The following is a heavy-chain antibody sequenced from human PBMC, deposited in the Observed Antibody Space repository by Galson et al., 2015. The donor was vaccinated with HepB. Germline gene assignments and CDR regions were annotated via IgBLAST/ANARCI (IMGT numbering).Heavy chain of an antibody. CDR1: GFTFSNAW. CDR2: IKSKTDGGTT. CDR3: TTDYHYYDSSGYYYLGPFDY. J-gene: IGHJ4*02. Sequence: SLRLSCAASGFTFSNAWMSWVRQAPGKGLEWVGRIKSKTDGGTTDYAAPVKGRFTISRDDSKNTLYLQMNSLKTEDTAAYYCTTDYHYYDSSGYYYLGPFDYWGQGTLVTVSS. V-gene: IGHV3-15*01. D-gene: IGHD3-22*01.